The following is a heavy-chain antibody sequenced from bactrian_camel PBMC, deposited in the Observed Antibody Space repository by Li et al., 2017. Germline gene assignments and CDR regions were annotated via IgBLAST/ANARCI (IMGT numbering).Heavy chain of an antibody. CDR2: INSIGTTT. V-gene: IGHV3S40*01. J-gene: IGHJ4*01. Sequence: QLVESGGGSVQAGGSLRLSCAASGFTFNSYDMSWVRQAPGKGFEWVSRINSIGTTTYYGDSVKGRFTISKDSANNTLWLQMDSLKPEDTAMYYCAAELAPCRHISGVASAFYWGLGTQVTVS. CDR3: AAELAPCRHISGVASAFY. D-gene: IGHD2*01. CDR1: GFTFNSYD.